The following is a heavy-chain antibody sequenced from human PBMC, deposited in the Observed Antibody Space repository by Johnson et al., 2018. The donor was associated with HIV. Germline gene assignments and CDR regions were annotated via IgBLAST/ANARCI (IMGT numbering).Heavy chain of an antibody. CDR1: GFTVSNNE. D-gene: IGHD3-10*01. J-gene: IGHJ3*02. Sequence: MQLVESGGVLVQPGGSLRLSCAASGFTVSNNEMRWVRQAPGKGLEWVSSISDGSTYYADSRKGRFTISRDNSKNTLYLQMNSLRAEDTAVYYCARDRGKAGYAFDIWGQGTMVTVSS. CDR2: ISDGST. CDR3: ARDRGKAGYAFDI. V-gene: IGHV3-38-3*01.